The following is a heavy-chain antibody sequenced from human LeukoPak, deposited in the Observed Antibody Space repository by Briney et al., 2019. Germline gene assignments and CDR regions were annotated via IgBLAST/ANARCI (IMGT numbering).Heavy chain of an antibody. CDR2: IYTSGST. CDR3: ARGSDYVPPSRAFDY. D-gene: IGHD3-16*01. CDR1: GGSISSGSYY. V-gene: IGHV4-61*02. J-gene: IGHJ4*02. Sequence: PSETLSLTXTVSGGSISSGSYYWSWIRQPAGKGLEWIGRIYTSGSTNYNPSLKSRVTISVDTSKNQFSLKLSSVTAADTAVYYCARGSDYVPPSRAFDYWGQGTLVTVSS.